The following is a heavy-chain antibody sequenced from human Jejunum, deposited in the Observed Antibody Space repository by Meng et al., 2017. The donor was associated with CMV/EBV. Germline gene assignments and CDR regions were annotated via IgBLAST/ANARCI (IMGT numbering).Heavy chain of an antibody. CDR3: ARSPGFWSLDP. D-gene: IGHD2-8*02. V-gene: IGHV4-4*02. CDR2: YSHSGDT. CDR1: GTSITSGLW. Sequence: GSGTSITSGLWWSWVRQTRGKGLEWIGEYSHSGDTRYNPSLQSRVIISLHKTENQFSLELTSVTAADTGVYYCARSPGFWSLDPWGRGTLVTVSS. J-gene: IGHJ5*02.